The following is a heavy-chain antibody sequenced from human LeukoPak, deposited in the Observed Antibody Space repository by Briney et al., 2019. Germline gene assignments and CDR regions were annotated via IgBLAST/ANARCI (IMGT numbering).Heavy chain of an antibody. CDR2: ISGSGGST. CDR3: AKDGGPVRGIISVDY. D-gene: IGHD3-10*01. J-gene: IGHJ4*02. V-gene: IGHV3-23*01. Sequence: PGGSLRLSCAASGFTVSSNYMSWVRQAPGKGLEWVSAISGSGGSTYYADSVKGRFTISRVNSKNTLYLQMNSLRAEDTAVYYCAKDGGPVRGIISVDYWGQGTLVTVSS. CDR1: GFTVSSNY.